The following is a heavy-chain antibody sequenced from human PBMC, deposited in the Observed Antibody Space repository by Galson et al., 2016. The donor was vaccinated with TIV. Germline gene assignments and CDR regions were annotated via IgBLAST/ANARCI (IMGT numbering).Heavy chain of an antibody. CDR2: MNPNSGNT. CDR1: GYTFTSYD. Sequence: SVKVSCKASGYTFTSYDINWVRQATGQGLEWMGWMNPNSGNTGYAQKFRGRVTMTRNPSVRTAYMELSSLRSEDTAVYYCARGTDYYGSGSFSYWGQGTLVNVSS. V-gene: IGHV1-8*02. CDR3: ARGTDYYGSGSFSY. D-gene: IGHD3-10*01. J-gene: IGHJ4*02.